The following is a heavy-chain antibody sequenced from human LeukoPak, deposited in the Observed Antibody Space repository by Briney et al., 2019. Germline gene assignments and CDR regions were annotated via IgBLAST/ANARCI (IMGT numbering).Heavy chain of an antibody. CDR3: ARVERWLQSDAFDI. Sequence: GASVKVSCKASGYTFTGYYMRWVRQAPGQGLEWMGWINPNSGGTNYAQKFQGRVTMTRDTSISTAYMELSRLRSDDTAVYYCARVERWLQSDAFDIWGQGTMVTVSS. CDR1: GYTFTGYY. CDR2: INPNSGGT. J-gene: IGHJ3*02. D-gene: IGHD5-24*01. V-gene: IGHV1-2*02.